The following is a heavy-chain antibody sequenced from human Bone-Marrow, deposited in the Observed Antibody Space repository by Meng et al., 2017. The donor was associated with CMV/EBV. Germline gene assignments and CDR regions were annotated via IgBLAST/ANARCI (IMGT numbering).Heavy chain of an antibody. CDR3: ARCPLLWFGELLPRFDP. J-gene: IGHJ5*02. V-gene: IGHV4-34*01. CDR1: VGSFSGYY. CDR2: INHSGST. Sequence: YVGSFSGYYWSWIRQPPGKGLEWIGEINHSGSTNYNPSLKSRVTISVDTSKNQFSLKLSSVTAADTAVYYCARCPLLWFGELLPRFDPWGQGTLVTVSS. D-gene: IGHD3-10*01.